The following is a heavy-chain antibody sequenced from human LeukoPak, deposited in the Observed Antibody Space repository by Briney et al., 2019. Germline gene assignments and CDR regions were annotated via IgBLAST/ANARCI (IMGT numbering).Heavy chain of an antibody. J-gene: IGHJ4*02. CDR2: IYYSGST. CDR1: GGSISSYY. V-gene: IGHV4-59*08. Sequence: SETLSLTCTVSGGSISSYYWSWIRQPPGKGLEWIGYIYYSGSTNYNPSLKSRVTISVDTSKNQFSLKLSSVTAADTAVYYCAIIVGATSNYWGQGTLVTVSS. CDR3: AIIVGATSNY. D-gene: IGHD1-26*01.